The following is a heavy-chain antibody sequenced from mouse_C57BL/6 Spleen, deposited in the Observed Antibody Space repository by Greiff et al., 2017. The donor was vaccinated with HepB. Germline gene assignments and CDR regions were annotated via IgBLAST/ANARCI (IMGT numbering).Heavy chain of an antibody. CDR3: ARRGTYYSNRWYFDV. Sequence: QVQLQQSGAELVMPGASVKLSCKASGYTFTSYWMHWVKQRPGQGLEWIGEIDPSDSYTNYNQKFKGKSTLTVDKSSSTAYMQLSSLTSEDSAVYYCARRGTYYSNRWYFDVWGTGTTVTVSS. J-gene: IGHJ1*03. CDR2: IDPSDSYT. V-gene: IGHV1-69*01. CDR1: GYTFTSYW. D-gene: IGHD2-5*01.